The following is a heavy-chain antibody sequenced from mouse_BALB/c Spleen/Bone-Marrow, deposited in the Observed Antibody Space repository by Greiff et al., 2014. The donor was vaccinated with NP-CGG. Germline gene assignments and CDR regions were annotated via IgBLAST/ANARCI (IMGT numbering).Heavy chain of an antibody. CDR3: TRVVFLYYYVMDY. D-gene: IGHD2-3*01. V-gene: IGHV1S81*02. J-gene: IGHJ4*01. CDR1: GYTFTNYY. Sequence: VKLMESGAELVKPGASVKLSCKASGYTFTNYYIYWVKQRPGQGLEWIGEINPSNGGTNFNEKFKSKATLTVDKSSSTAKMQLSSLTSEDSAVYYRTRVVFLYYYVMDYWGQGTSVTVSS. CDR2: INPSNGGT.